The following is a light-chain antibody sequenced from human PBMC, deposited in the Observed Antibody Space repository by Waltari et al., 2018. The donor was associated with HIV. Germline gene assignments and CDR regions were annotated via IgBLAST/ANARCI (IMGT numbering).Light chain of an antibody. CDR1: QDINKY. V-gene: IGKV1-33*01. Sequence: IQMTQSPSSLSASVGDRVTITCQASQDINKYLKWYQQKPGKAPDLLIYDAYNLKTGVPSRFSGSGSGTDFTLTISSLQPEDLATYFCQQYDNLPSITFGQGTRVEIK. J-gene: IGKJ5*01. CDR3: QQYDNLPSIT. CDR2: DAY.